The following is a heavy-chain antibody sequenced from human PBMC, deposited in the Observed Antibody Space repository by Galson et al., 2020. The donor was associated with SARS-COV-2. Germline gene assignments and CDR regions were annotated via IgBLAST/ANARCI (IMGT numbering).Heavy chain of an antibody. CDR1: EFTFSTYA. CDR3: AKDGGVGKEYCSGGSCHSFDY. V-gene: IGHV3-23*01. Sequence: GGSLRLSCAASEFTFSTYAMSWVRQAPGKGLEWVAGISGTGYSTYYAYSVKGRFTISRDNAKSTLYPQMNSLRVEDTAVCYCAKDGGVGKEYCSGGSCHSFDYWGQGTLVPVSS. CDR2: ISGTGYST. D-gene: IGHD2-15*01. J-gene: IGHJ4*02.